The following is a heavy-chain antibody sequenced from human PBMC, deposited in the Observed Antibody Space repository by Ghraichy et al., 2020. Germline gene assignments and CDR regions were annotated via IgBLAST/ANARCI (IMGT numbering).Heavy chain of an antibody. J-gene: IGHJ6*02. D-gene: IGHD6-6*01. CDR3: ARGRGIAARNYYYGMDV. Sequence: QTLSLTCTVSGGSISSGGYYWSWIRQHPGKGLEWIGYIYYSGSTYYNPSLKSRVTMSVDTSKNQFSLKLSSVTAADTAVYYCARGRGIAARNYYYGMDVWGQGTTVTVSS. CDR2: IYYSGST. V-gene: IGHV4-31*03. CDR1: GGSISSGGYY.